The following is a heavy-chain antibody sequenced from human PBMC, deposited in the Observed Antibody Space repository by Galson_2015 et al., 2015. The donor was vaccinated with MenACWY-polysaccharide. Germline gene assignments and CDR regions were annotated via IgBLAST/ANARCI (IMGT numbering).Heavy chain of an antibody. D-gene: IGHD3-3*01. CDR2: ISNDGSKN. CDR3: AKGKFAYYDFWSGYLLDY. V-gene: IGHV3-30*18. CDR1: GFTFSTYG. Sequence: SLRLSCAASGFTFSTYGIQWVRQAPGKGLERVAVISNDGSKNYYADSVKGRFTISRDNSKNTLYLQMNSLRAEDTAVYYCAKGKFAYYDFWSGYLLDYWGQGTLVTVSS. J-gene: IGHJ4*02.